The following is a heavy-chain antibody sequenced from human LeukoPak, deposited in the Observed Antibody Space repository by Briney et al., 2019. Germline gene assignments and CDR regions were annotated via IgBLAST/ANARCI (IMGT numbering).Heavy chain of an antibody. CDR2: FDPEDGET. Sequence: GASVKVSCKVSGYTLTELSMHWVRQAPGKGLEWMGGFDPEDGETIYAQKFQGRVTMTEDTSTDTAYMELSSLRSEDTAVYYCATGLYGSGSYYYDAFDIWGQGTMVTVSS. V-gene: IGHV1-24*01. J-gene: IGHJ3*02. CDR1: GYTLTELS. CDR3: ATGLYGSGSYYYDAFDI. D-gene: IGHD3-10*01.